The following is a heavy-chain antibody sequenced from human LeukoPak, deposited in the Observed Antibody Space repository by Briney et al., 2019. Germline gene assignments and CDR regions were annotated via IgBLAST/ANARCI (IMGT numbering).Heavy chain of an antibody. V-gene: IGHV3-30-3*01. D-gene: IGHD5-24*01. CDR3: ARDRRDGYNKVLDY. CDR2: ISYDGSNK. Sequence: QTGGSLRLSCAASGFTFSSYAMHWVRQAPGKGLEWVAVISYDGSNKYYADSVKGRFTISRDNSKNTLYLQMNSLRAEDTAVYYCARDRRDGYNKVLDYWGQGTLVTVSS. CDR1: GFTFSSYA. J-gene: IGHJ4*02.